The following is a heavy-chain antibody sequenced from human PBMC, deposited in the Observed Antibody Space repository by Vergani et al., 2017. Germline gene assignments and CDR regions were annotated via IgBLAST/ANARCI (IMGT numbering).Heavy chain of an antibody. J-gene: IGHJ5*02. CDR2: ISAYNGNT. D-gene: IGHD1-26*01. CDR1: GYTFTSYG. Sequence: QVQLVQSGAEVKKPGASVKVSCKASGYTFTSYGISWVRQAPGQGLEWMGWISAYNGNTNCAQKLQGSVTMTTDTTTSTAYMELRYLRSDTTAVYYGARDQLASGGRRPLFDPWGQGTLVTVSS. V-gene: IGHV1-18*01. CDR3: ARDQLASGGRRPLFDP.